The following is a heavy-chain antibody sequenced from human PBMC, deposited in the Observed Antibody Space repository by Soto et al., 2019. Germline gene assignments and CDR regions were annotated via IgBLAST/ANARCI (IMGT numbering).Heavy chain of an antibody. J-gene: IGHJ5*02. CDR1: GYTFDSYG. D-gene: IGHD6-19*01. CDR3: AGGGGYGSGWLNWFDP. V-gene: IGHV1-18*01. Sequence: QARLVQSGPEVKKPGAAVKVACQASGYTFDSYGITWARQAPGQGLEWMGWVSTYNENRHYAQKLQGRVTMTADTSTTTAYLERRSRKNDDTAVNYCAGGGGYGSGWLNWFDPWGQGTLVTVSS. CDR2: VSTYNENR.